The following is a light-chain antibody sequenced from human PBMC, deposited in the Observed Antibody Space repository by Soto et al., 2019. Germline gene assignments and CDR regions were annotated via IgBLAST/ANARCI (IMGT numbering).Light chain of an antibody. CDR2: TAS. V-gene: IGKV1-39*01. CDR3: QQSYSTHPT. CDR1: QSISSY. Sequence: DIQMTQSPSSLSASVGDRFTITCRASQSISSYLNWYQQKRGKAPNLLISTASSLQSGVPSRFSGSGSGTDFTLTISSPQPEDSATYYCQQSYSTHPTFGRGTKVDIQ. J-gene: IGKJ2*01.